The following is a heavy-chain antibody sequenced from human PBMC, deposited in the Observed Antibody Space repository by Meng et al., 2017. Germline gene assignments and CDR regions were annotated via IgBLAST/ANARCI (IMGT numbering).Heavy chain of an antibody. CDR1: GGSFSGYY. V-gene: IGHV4-34*01. CDR3: ARRLPSTVIWFDP. D-gene: IGHD4-11*01. CDR2: INHSGST. Sequence: GSLRLSCAVYGGSFSGYYWSWIRQPPGKGLEWIGEINHSGSTNYNPSLKSRVTISVDTSKNQFSLKLSSVTAADTAVYYCARRLPSTVIWFDPWGQGTLVTVSS. J-gene: IGHJ5*02.